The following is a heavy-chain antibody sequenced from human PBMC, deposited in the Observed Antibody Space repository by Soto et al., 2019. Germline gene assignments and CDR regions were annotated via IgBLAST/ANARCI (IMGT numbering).Heavy chain of an antibody. CDR1: GGSISGYY. J-gene: IGHJ3*02. Sequence: QVQLQESGPGLVKPSETLSLTCTVSGGSISGYYWSWIRQPPGKGLEWIGYIYYGGNTNYSPSLKSRLTISVDTSKNQFSLRLSSVTAADTAVYYCARDGTSVTTVEAFDIWGQGTMVTVSS. CDR2: IYYGGNT. D-gene: IGHD4-17*01. CDR3: ARDGTSVTTVEAFDI. V-gene: IGHV4-59*01.